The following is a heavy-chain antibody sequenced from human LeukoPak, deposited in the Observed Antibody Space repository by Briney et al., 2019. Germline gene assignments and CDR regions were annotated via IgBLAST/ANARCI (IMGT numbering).Heavy chain of an antibody. D-gene: IGHD6-19*01. J-gene: IGHJ4*02. CDR3: ARMDDRRYSSGYYDY. Sequence: ASVKVSCKASGYTFTSYAMHWMRQAPGQRLEWMGWINAGNGNTKYSQEFQGRVTITRDTSASTAYMELSSLRSEDMAVYYCARMDDRRYSSGYYDYWGQGTLVTVSS. CDR2: INAGNGNT. CDR1: GYTFTSYA. V-gene: IGHV1-3*03.